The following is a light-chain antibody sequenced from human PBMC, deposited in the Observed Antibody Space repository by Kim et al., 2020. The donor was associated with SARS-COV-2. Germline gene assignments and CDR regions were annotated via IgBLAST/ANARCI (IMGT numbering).Light chain of an antibody. V-gene: IGKV3-11*01. J-gene: IGKJ4*01. CDR1: QSVSRY. CDR2: EAS. Sequence: SLAPGERATLSCGASQSVSRYVCWYQQKPVQAPRLLSHEASNRATGIPPRFSGSGSGTDFTLTISSVEPEDFAVYYCQQRYSWPLTFGGGTKLEIK. CDR3: QQRYSWPLT.